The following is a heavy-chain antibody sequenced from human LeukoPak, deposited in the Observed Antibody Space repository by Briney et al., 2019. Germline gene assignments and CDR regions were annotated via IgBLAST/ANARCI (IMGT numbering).Heavy chain of an antibody. Sequence: GGSLRLSCTTSGFTFSSSAMSWVRQAPGKGLEWVAVISYDGSSKYYADSVKGRFTISRDNSKNTLYLQMNSLRAEDTAVYYCARARSSYGYGDAFWGQGTMVTVSS. CDR3: ARARSSYGYGDAF. CDR2: ISYDGSSK. D-gene: IGHD5-18*01. V-gene: IGHV3-30*04. CDR1: GFTFSSSA. J-gene: IGHJ3*01.